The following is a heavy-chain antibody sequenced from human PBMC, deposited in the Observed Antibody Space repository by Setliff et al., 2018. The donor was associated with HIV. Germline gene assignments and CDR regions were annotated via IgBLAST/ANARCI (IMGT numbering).Heavy chain of an antibody. D-gene: IGHD3-10*01. CDR3: GRVGFGELLGAFDI. J-gene: IGHJ3*02. CDR1: GGSMSSYY. CDR2: IYYSGST. Sequence: SETLSLTCTVSGGSMSSYYWSWIRQPPGKGLEWVGYIYYSGSTNYNPSLKSRVSISVDTSKNQFSLKLSSVTAADTAMYYCGRVGFGELLGAFDIWGQGIMGTVSS. V-gene: IGHV4-59*01.